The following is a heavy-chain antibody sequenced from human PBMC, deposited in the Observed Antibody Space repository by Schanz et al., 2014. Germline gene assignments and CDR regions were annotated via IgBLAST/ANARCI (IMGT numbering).Heavy chain of an antibody. D-gene: IGHD6-13*01. CDR3: ARGYSNIWSTMAY. CDR1: GFTFSDHH. Sequence: EVQLVESGGGLVQPGGSLRLSCAASGFTFSDHHMDWVRQAPGKGLEWVSSISSSGGHIYYADSVKGRFTITRDIAKNSLSLQMNSLRAEDTAVYYCARGYSNIWSTMAYWGQGTLVAVSS. V-gene: IGHV3-21*01. J-gene: IGHJ4*02. CDR2: ISSSGGHI.